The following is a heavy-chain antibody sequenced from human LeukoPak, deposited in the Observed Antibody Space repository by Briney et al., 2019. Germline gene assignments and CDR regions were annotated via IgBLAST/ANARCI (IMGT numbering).Heavy chain of an antibody. V-gene: IGHV4-59*01. J-gene: IGHJ4*02. CDR3: ARDLAGTTGGFDY. CDR1: GGSFSGYY. CDR2: IYYSGST. D-gene: IGHD1-7*01. Sequence: SETLSLTCAVYGGSFSGYYWSWLRQPPGKGLEWIGYIYYSGSTNYNPSLKSRVTISVDTSKNQFSLKLSSVTAADTAVYYCARDLAGTTGGFDYWGQGTLVTVSS.